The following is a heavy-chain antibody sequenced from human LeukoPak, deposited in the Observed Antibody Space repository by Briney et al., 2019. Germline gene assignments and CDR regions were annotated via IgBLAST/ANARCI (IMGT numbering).Heavy chain of an antibody. CDR2: IYPGDSDT. D-gene: IGHD2-21*01. V-gene: IGHV5-51*01. Sequence: GESLKISCKGSGHSFTSYWIGWVRQMPGKGLEWMGIIYPGDSDTRYSPSFQGQVTISADKSISTAYLQWSSLKASDTAMYYCARSVVITIRENWFDPWGQGTLVTVSS. CDR3: ARSVVITIRENWFDP. J-gene: IGHJ5*02. CDR1: GHSFTSYW.